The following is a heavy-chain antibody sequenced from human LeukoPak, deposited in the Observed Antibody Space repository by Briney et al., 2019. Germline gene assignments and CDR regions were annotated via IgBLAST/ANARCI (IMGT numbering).Heavy chain of an antibody. CDR3: ARDGGSSFDP. J-gene: IGHJ5*02. V-gene: IGHV3-7*03. D-gene: IGHD6-6*01. CDR2: IKQDGSEK. CDR1: GGSISSGGYY. Sequence: ETLSLTCTVSGGSISSGGYYWSWVRQAPGKGLEWVANIKQDGSEKYYVDSVKGRFTISRDNAKNSLYLQMNSLRAEDTAVYYCARDGGSSFDPWGQGTLVTVSS.